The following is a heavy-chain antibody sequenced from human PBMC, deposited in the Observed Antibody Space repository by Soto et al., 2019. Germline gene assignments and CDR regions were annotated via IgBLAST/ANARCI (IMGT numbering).Heavy chain of an antibody. J-gene: IGHJ3*02. D-gene: IGHD3-22*01. CDR1: GGSFSGYY. V-gene: IGHV4-34*01. CDR3: ARDWDYDSSGRDAFDI. Sequence: SETLSLTCAVYGGSFSGYYWSWIRQPPGKGLEWIGEINHSGSTYYNPSLKSRVTISVDTSKNQFSLKLSSVTAADTAVYYCARDWDYDSSGRDAFDIWGQGTMVTVSS. CDR2: INHSGST.